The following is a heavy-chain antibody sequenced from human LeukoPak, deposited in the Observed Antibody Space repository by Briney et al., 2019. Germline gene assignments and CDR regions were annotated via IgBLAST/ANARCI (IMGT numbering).Heavy chain of an antibody. CDR2: IHPGNSDA. CDR3: ARVWAAGISSWFDP. V-gene: IGHV5-51*01. CDR1: GYSFSGYW. Sequence: ESLKISCKGFGYSFSGYWIAWVRQMPGKGLESMGIIHPGNSDAKYSPSFQGQVTFSADKSITTAYLQWSSLKASDTAMYYCARVWAAGISSWFDPWGQGTLVTVSS. J-gene: IGHJ5*02. D-gene: IGHD6-13*01.